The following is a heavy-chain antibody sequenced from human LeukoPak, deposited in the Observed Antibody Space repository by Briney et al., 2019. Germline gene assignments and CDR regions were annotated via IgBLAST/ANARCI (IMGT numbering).Heavy chain of an antibody. D-gene: IGHD6-19*01. J-gene: IGHJ4*02. CDR1: GFSINSYS. CDR2: ISSSGDYI. CDR3: ARDGSGWYRYFDY. Sequence: GGSLRLSCAASGFSINSYSMNWVRQAPGKGLEWVSSISSSGDYIYYADSLRGRFTISRDTAKNSLYLQLNSLRAEDTAVYYCARDGSGWYRYFDYWGQGALVTVSS. V-gene: IGHV3-21*06.